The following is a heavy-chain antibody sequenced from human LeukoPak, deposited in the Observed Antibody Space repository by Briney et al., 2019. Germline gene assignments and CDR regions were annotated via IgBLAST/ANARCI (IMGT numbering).Heavy chain of an antibody. CDR3: AREGTKWDAFGL. CDR2: INPNSGDT. D-gene: IGHD1-7*01. V-gene: IGHV1-2*02. J-gene: IGHJ3*01. CDR1: GYTFTAYY. Sequence: ASVKVSCKASGYTFTAYYMHWVRQAPGQGLEWMGSINPNSGDTNYAQSFQGRVTMTRDTSISTAYMDLSRLKSDDTALYYCAREGTKWDAFGLWGQETMVTVSS.